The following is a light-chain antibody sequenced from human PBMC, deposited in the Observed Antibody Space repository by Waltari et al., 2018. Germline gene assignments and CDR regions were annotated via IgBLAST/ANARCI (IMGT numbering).Light chain of an antibody. J-gene: IGLJ2*01. V-gene: IGLV4-69*01. CDR2: VNSDGSH. Sequence: QLVLTQSPSASASLGASAKLTCTLSSGHSSNAIAWHQQQSEKGPRYLMKVNSDGSHSKGDGIPDRFSGSSSGAERFLTISSLQSEDEADYYCQTWGTGIVLFGGGTKLTVL. CDR3: QTWGTGIVL. CDR1: SGHSSNA.